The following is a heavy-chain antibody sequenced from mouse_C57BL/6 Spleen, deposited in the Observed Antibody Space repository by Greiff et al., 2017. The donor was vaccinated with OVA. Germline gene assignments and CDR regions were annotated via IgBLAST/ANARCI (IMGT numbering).Heavy chain of an antibody. CDR3: ARRVYDYDFCFDY. CDR1: GYTFTSYW. D-gene: IGHD2-4*01. Sequence: VKLQQPGAELVMPGASVKLSCKASGYTFTSYWMHWVKQRPGQGLEWIGEIDPSDSYTNYNQKFKGKSTLTVDKSSSTAYMQLSSLTSEDSAVYYGARRVYDYDFCFDYWGQGTTLTVSS. CDR2: IDPSDSYT. J-gene: IGHJ2*01. V-gene: IGHV1-69*01.